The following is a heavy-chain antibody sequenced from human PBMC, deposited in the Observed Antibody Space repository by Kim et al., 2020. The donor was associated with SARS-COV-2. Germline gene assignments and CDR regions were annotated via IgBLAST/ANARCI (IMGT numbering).Heavy chain of an antibody. D-gene: IGHD3-10*01. CDR3: AGSPLTLNYYGSGSYSDY. Sequence: SETLSLTCTVSGGSISSYYWSWIRQPPGKGLEWIGYIYYSGSTNYNPSLKSRVTISVDTSKNQFSLKLSSVTAADTAVYYCAGSPLTLNYYGSGSYSDY. J-gene: IGHJ4*01. CDR2: IYYSGST. V-gene: IGHV4-59*01. CDR1: GGSISSYY.